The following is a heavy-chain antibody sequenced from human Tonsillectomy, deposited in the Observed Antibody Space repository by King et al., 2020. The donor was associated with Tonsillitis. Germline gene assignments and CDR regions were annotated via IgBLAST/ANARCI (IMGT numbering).Heavy chain of an antibody. Sequence: VQLVESGGGLIQPGGSLRISCAASGLSVSRNYMSWIRQAPGRGLEWVSVIHGGGATYYADSVRGRFTVSRDDSKNTVFLQMNSLRADDTAVYYCARDSGENHWETGWFDPWGQGTPVIVSS. J-gene: IGHJ5*02. CDR2: IHGGGAT. D-gene: IGHD1-26*01. CDR3: ARDSGENHWETGWFDP. CDR1: GLSVSRNY. V-gene: IGHV3-53*01.